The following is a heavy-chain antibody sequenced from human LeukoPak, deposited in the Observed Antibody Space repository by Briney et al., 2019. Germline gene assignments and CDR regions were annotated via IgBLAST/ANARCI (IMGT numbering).Heavy chain of an antibody. Sequence: GSLRLSCEASGLTFNKYWMTWVRQAPGKGLEWVANIKQDGSEKNYVDSVKGRFTISRDNAKNSLSLRMNSLSAEDTAVYYCATGYSSGWYFYFQHWGQGSLVSVSS. CDR2: IKQDGSEK. D-gene: IGHD6-19*01. CDR3: ATGYSSGWYFYFQH. J-gene: IGHJ1*01. V-gene: IGHV3-7*01. CDR1: GLTFNKYW.